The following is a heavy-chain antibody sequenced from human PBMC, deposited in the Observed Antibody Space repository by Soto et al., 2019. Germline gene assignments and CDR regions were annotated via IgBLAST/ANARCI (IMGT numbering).Heavy chain of an antibody. J-gene: IGHJ6*02. CDR1: GFTVSSNY. Sequence: PVGSLRLSCAASGFTVSSNYMSWVRQAPGKGLEWVSVIYSGGSTYYADSVKGRFTISRDNSKNTLYLQMNSLRAEDTAVYYCARGASAEESYYYYGMDVWGQGTTVTVSS. CDR2: IYSGGST. D-gene: IGHD6-19*01. V-gene: IGHV3-53*01. CDR3: ARGASAEESYYYYGMDV.